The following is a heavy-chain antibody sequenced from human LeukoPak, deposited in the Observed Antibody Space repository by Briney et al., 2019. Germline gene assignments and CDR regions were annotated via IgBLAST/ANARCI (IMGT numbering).Heavy chain of an antibody. CDR2: ISSYNDNT. Sequence: ASVKVSCKASGYTFSNYGISWVRQAPGQGLEWMGWISSYNDNTNYAQKLQGRVTMTRDMSTSTDYMELSSLRSEDTAVYYCARDNSVEDTAWWFDPWGQGTLVTVSS. J-gene: IGHJ5*02. CDR1: GYTFSNYG. CDR3: ARDNSVEDTAWWFDP. D-gene: IGHD4-23*01. V-gene: IGHV1-18*01.